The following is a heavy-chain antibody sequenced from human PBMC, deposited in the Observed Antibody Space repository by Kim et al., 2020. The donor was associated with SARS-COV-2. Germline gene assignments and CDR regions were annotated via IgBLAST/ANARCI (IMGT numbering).Heavy chain of an antibody. J-gene: IGHJ5*02. Sequence: SVKVSCKASGGTFSSYAISWVRQAPGQGLEWMGGIIPIFGTANYAQKFQGRVTITADESTSTAYMELSSLRSEDTAVYYCARVRDPNPHGDCYWGCWFDPWGQGTLVTVSS. CDR3: ARVRDPNPHGDCYWGCWFDP. CDR2: IIPIFGTA. CDR1: GGTFSSYA. V-gene: IGHV1-69*13. D-gene: IGHD2-21*02.